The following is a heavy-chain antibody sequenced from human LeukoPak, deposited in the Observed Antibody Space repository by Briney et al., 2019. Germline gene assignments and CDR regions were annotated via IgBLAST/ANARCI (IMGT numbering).Heavy chain of an antibody. Sequence: SESLSLTCTVSHGSIVTPNYFWGWIRQPPGKGLQFVASTQYSGFGYKSPSLRSRVAVSTDTSKNQFSLRLDSVTAADTAVYYCVRGVSNDWYFDLWGSGTLVSISS. V-gene: IGHV4-39*07. J-gene: IGHJ2*01. CDR3: VRGVSNDWYFDL. D-gene: IGHD1-1*01. CDR1: HGSIVTPNYF. CDR2: TQYSGFG.